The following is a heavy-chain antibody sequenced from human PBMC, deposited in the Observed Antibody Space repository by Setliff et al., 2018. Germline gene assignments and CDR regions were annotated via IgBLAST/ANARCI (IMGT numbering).Heavy chain of an antibody. D-gene: IGHD3-22*01. V-gene: IGHV1-8*02. J-gene: IGHJ4*01. CDR2: MNPNSGNT. Sequence: ASVKVSCKASGYTFTSYDINWMRQASGQGLEWMGWMNPNSGNTGSTQKFQGRVTMTRSTSTSTVYMELSLLTSDDTAVYFCARRDGRSGYLGFDLWGHGSLVTVSS. CDR1: GYTFTSYD. CDR3: ARRDGRSGYLGFDL.